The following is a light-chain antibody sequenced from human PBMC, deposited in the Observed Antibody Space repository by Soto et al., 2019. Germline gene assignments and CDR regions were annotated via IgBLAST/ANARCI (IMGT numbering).Light chain of an antibody. CDR2: EVT. CDR1: SNDVGSYDL. J-gene: IGLJ3*02. CDR3: CSYAGSTTFLV. V-gene: IGLV2-23*02. Sequence: QSVLAQPASVSGSPGQSITISCTGTSNDVGSYDLVSWYQHHPGKAPKLLIYEVTKRPSGASNRFSGSKSGETASLTISGLQPEDEADYYCCSYAGSTTFLVLGGGTQLTVL.